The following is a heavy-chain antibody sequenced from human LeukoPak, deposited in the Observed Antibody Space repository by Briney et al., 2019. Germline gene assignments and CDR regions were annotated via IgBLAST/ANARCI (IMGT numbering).Heavy chain of an antibody. Sequence: GGSLRLSCAASGFTFSSYEMNWVRQAPGKGLEWVSYISSSGSTIYYADSVKGRFTISRDNAKNSLYLQMNSLRAEDTAVYYCARGLRFLEWLSVHYFDYWGQGTLVTVSS. CDR3: ARGLRFLEWLSVHYFDY. D-gene: IGHD3-3*01. CDR2: ISSSGSTI. CDR1: GFTFSSYE. V-gene: IGHV3-48*03. J-gene: IGHJ4*02.